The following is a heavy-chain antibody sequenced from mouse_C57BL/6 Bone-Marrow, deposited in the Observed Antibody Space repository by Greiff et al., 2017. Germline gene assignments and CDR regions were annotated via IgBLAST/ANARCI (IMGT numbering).Heavy chain of an antibody. Sequence: VQVEESGAELVKPGASVKMSCKASGYTFTTYSIEWMKQKHGQSLEWIGNFHPYNDDTKYNEKFKGKATLTVEKSSSTVYLELSRLTSDDSAVYYCARGGNYGGYYFDYWGQGTTLTVSA. CDR3: ARGGNYGGYYFDY. J-gene: IGHJ2*01. V-gene: IGHV1-47*01. CDR2: FHPYNDDT. CDR1: GYTFTTYS. D-gene: IGHD2-1*01.